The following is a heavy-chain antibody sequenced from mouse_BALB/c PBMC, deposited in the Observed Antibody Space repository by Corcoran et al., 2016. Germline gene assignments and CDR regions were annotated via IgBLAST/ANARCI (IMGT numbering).Heavy chain of an antibody. CDR1: GFNIKDTY. CDR3: ARWDWYFDV. J-gene: IGHJ1*01. Sequence: EVQLQQSGAELVKPGASVKLSCTASGFNIKDTYMHWVKQMPEQGLEWLGRIDPANGNTKYDPKFQVKATITADTYSKTAYLQLSRLTSEDTSVYYCARWDWYFDVWGAGTTVTVSS. V-gene: IGHV14-3*02. CDR2: IDPANGNT.